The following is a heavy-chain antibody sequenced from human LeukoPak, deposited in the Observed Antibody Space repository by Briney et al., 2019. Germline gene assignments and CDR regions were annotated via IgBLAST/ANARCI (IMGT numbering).Heavy chain of an antibody. V-gene: IGHV1-69*13. Sequence: SVKVSCKASGGTFSSYAISWERQAPGQGLEWMGGIIPSFGTANYAQKFQGRVTITADESTSTAYMELSSLRSEDTAVYYCARVVYFPPYYYDSSGYYQGGFDYWGQGTLVTVSS. CDR2: IIPSFGTA. CDR3: ARVVYFPPYYYDSSGYYQGGFDY. D-gene: IGHD3-22*01. CDR1: GGTFSSYA. J-gene: IGHJ4*02.